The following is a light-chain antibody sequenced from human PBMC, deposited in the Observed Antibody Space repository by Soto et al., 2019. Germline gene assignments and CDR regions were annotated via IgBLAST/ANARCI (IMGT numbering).Light chain of an antibody. J-gene: IGKJ1*01. V-gene: IGKV1-6*01. CDR3: LQDINYPWT. CDR2: GAS. Sequence: IQMTQSPSSVSASVGDTVTITCRASESISSWLAWYQQKPGKPPKVLIYGASNLQSGVPPRFSGSGSGTDFTLAISSLQPEDSATYYCLQDINYPWTFGQGTKVDIK. CDR1: ESISSW.